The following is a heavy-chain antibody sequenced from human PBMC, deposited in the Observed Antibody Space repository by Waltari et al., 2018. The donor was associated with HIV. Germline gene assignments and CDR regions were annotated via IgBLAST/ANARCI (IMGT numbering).Heavy chain of an antibody. D-gene: IGHD6-19*01. V-gene: IGHV4-59*01. CDR3: ARAGYSSGWCFDY. CDR1: GGSISSYY. Sequence: QVQLQESGPGLVKPSETLSLTCTVSGGSISSYYWSWIRQPPGKGLEWLGYIYYRGSTNYDPSPQTRVTISVGTSKSQCALNLSSGTAAETAVYYCARAGYSSGWCFDYWGQGTLVTVSS. J-gene: IGHJ4*02. CDR2: IYYRGST.